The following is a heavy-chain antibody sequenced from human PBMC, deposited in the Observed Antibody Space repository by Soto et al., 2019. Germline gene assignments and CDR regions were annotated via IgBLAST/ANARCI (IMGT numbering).Heavy chain of an antibody. CDR3: ARGVREYXFWSGYFHDYYYYGMDV. V-gene: IGHV4-31*03. Sequence: PSETLSLTCTVSGGSISSGGYYWSWIRQHPGKGLEWIGYIYYSGSTYYNPSLKSRVTISVDTSKNQFSLKLSSVTAADTAVYYCARGVREYXFWSGYFHDYYYYGMDVWGQGTTVTVSS. CDR1: GGSISSGGYY. CDR2: IYYSGST. D-gene: IGHD3-3*01. J-gene: IGHJ6*02.